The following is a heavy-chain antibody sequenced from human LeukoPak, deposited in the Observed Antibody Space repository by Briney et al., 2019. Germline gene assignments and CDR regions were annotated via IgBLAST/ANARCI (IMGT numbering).Heavy chain of an antibody. CDR2: IRFDATNK. J-gene: IGHJ4*02. CDR1: GFIFSGSS. V-gene: IGHV3-30*02. Sequence: PGGSLRLSCAASGFIFSGSSMHWVRQAPGKGREWVCFIRFDATNKYYADSVKGRFTISRDNSNNTLYLQLNNVRTEDTATYFCAKEQYPGYFDFWGQGSLVTVSS. D-gene: IGHD1-14*01. CDR3: AKEQYPGYFDF.